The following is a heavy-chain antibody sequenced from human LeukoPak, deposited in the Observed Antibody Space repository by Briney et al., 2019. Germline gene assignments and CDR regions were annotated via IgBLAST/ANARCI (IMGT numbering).Heavy chain of an antibody. J-gene: IGHJ4*02. D-gene: IGHD3-9*01. CDR1: GGTFTSYA. Sequence: ASVKVSCKASGGTFTSYAISWVRQAPGQGLEWMGGIIPIFGTANYAQKFQGRVTITADESTSTAYMELSSLRSEDTAVYYCARAPSGYFDWLPHPGRYFDYWGQGTLVTVSS. V-gene: IGHV1-69*13. CDR2: IIPIFGTA. CDR3: ARAPSGYFDWLPHPGRYFDY.